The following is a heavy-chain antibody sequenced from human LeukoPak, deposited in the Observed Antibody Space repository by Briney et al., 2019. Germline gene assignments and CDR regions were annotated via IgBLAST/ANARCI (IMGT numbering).Heavy chain of an antibody. CDR1: GGTFSSSA. CDR3: ARDQGLTAPPPYGLDV. V-gene: IGHV1-69*04. J-gene: IGHJ6*02. D-gene: IGHD5-18*01. Sequence: SVKVSCKTSGGTFSSSAITWVRQAPGQGLEWMGRIIPVLNITRYTQKFQGRVTITADTSTSTVYMELSSLRSEETAVYYCARDQGLTAPPPYGLDVWGQGTTVIVSS. CDR2: IIPVLNIT.